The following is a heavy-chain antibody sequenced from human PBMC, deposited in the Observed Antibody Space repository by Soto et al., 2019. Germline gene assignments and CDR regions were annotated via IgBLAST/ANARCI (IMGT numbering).Heavy chain of an antibody. CDR3: ATLWFGEGNY. Sequence: QLQLQESGPGLVKPSETLSLTCTVSGGSISSSSYYWGWIRQPPGKGLEWIGSIYYSGSTYYNPSLKSRVTLSVDTSKNQFSLQLSSVTAADTAVYYCATLWFGEGNYWGQGTLVTVSS. D-gene: IGHD3-10*01. V-gene: IGHV4-39*01. CDR2: IYYSGST. J-gene: IGHJ4*02. CDR1: GGSISSSSYY.